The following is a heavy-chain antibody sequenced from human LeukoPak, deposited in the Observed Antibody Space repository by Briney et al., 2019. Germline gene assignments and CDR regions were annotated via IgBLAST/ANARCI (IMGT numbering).Heavy chain of an antibody. CDR2: IYSGGST. J-gene: IGHJ5*02. V-gene: IGHV3-53*01. CDR3: AREWLSNWFDP. D-gene: IGHD5-12*01. Sequence: PGGSLRLSCAASGFTVSSNYMSRVRQAPGKGLEWVSVIYSGGSTYYADSVKGQFTISRDNSKNTLYLQMNSLRAEDTAVYYCAREWLSNWFDPWGQGTLVTVSS. CDR1: GFTVSSNY.